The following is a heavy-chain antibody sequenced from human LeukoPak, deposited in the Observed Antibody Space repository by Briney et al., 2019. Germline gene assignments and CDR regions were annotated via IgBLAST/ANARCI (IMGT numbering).Heavy chain of an antibody. D-gene: IGHD6-6*01. Sequence: GGSLRLSCEASGFTLTNYDMNWVRQAPGKGLEWGSYLYSSSSSIYYADPVKGRFTLSRDNAKNSLYLQMNSLRAEDTAVYCCARVVKYSRSYEGSAYWGEGTLVSVSS. CDR2: LYSSSSSI. CDR1: GFTLTNYD. J-gene: IGHJ4*02. V-gene: IGHV3-48*04. CDR3: ARVVKYSRSYEGSAY.